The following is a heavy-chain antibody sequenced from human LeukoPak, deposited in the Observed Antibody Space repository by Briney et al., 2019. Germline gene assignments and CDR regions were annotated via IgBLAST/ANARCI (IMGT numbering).Heavy chain of an antibody. CDR2: INNDGSST. Sequence: GGSLRLSCAASGFTVSGSWIHWVRQAPGKGLLWVSLINNDGSSTTYADSVKGRFTISRDNAKNTLYLQMNSPRVDDTAMYYCARAGPNWRIDYWGQGTLVTVSS. CDR3: ARAGPNWRIDY. D-gene: IGHD2-8*01. V-gene: IGHV3-74*01. J-gene: IGHJ4*02. CDR1: GFTVSGSW.